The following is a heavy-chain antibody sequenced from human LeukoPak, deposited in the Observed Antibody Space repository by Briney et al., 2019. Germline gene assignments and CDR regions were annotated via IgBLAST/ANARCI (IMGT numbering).Heavy chain of an antibody. CDR2: IYPGDSDT. CDR1: GSRFSSYW. J-gene: IGHJ4*02. V-gene: IGHV5-51*01. Sequence: GGSLDISCKGSGSRFSSYWIGWVRQLPGKGLEGMRIIYPGDSDTRYSPSFQGQVTISADNSISTAYLQWSSLKASDTAMYYCVRATSYDYWGQGTLVSVSS. CDR3: VRATSYDY.